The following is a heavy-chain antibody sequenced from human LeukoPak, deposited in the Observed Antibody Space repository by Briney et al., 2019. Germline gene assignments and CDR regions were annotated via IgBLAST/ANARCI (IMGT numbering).Heavy chain of an antibody. CDR3: AKSGQVESGVFDY. V-gene: IGHV3-9*03. D-gene: IGHD2-8*01. Sequence: PGGSLRLSCVASGFTFDNYAMHWVRQVPGKGLEWIAGITWNSDGIGYADSVKGRFTISRDNAKKSLYLQMNSLKVEDMALYYCAKSGQVESGVFDYWGQGILVTVSS. J-gene: IGHJ4*02. CDR2: ITWNSDGI. CDR1: GFTFDNYA.